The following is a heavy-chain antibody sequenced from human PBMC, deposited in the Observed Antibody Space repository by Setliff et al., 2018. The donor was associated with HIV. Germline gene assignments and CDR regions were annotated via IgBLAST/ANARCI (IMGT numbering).Heavy chain of an antibody. CDR1: GFTFNNHA. CDR2: ISGSGVST. J-gene: IGHJ4*02. D-gene: IGHD4-17*01. Sequence: AGGSLRLSCAASGFTFNNHAVTWFRQAPGKGLEWVSGISGSGVSTYYADSVKGRFTISRDNSKNTLYLQMNSLRAEDTAIYYCASWAGTTPATTFFGPIDYWGQGTLVT. V-gene: IGHV3-23*01. CDR3: ASWAGTTPATTFFGPIDY.